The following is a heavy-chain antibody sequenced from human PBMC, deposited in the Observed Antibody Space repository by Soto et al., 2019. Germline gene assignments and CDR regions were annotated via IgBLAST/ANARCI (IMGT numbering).Heavy chain of an antibody. CDR2: ISPYTGNT. CDR1: GYIFVNYG. V-gene: IGHV1-18*01. D-gene: IGHD3-16*01. Sequence: QVQLVQSGDEVKKPGASVKVSCKASGYIFVNYGIAWVRQAPGQGLEWMGWISPYTGNTHSATKVQGRLHMTTDTSTSTAYMDLGSLTSDDTAVYYCVMVDNYVTPTPQDVWGQGTTVTVSS. CDR3: VMVDNYVTPTPQDV. J-gene: IGHJ6*02.